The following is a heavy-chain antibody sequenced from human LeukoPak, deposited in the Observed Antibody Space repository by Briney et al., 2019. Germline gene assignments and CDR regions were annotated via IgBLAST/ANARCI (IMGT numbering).Heavy chain of an antibody. V-gene: IGHV4-39*07. CDR2: IYYSGST. D-gene: IGHD6-19*01. Sequence: SETLSLTCTVSGGSISSSSYYWGWIRQPPGKGLEWIGSIYYSGSTYYNPSLKSRVTISVDTSKNQFSLKLSSVTAADTAVYYCARDRDSGGWSRDAWGQGTLVTVSS. CDR3: ARDRDSGGWSRDA. J-gene: IGHJ5*02. CDR1: GGSISSSSYY.